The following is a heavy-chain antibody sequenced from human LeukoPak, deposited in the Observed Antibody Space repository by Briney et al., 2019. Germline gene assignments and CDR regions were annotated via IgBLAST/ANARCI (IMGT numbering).Heavy chain of an antibody. V-gene: IGHV3-64*01. Sequence: GGALRLSCAASGFTFSTYAMHWVRQAPGKGLEYVAAISSKGDYTHYANSVKGRFTISRDNSKNTLYLEMGSLRPQDMAVYYCARPSSSGWYAPFFWGQGTLVTVSS. D-gene: IGHD6-19*01. CDR1: GFTFSTYA. CDR2: ISSKGDYT. CDR3: ARPSSSGWYAPFF. J-gene: IGHJ4*02.